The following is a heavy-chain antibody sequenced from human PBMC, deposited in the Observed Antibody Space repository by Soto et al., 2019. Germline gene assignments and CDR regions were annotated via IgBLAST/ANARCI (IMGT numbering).Heavy chain of an antibody. V-gene: IGHV4-30-4*01. CDR1: GGSISSGDYY. CDR3: ALYGGNSVYFDY. Sequence: QVQLQESGPGLVNPSQTLSLTCTVAGGSISSGDYYWSWIRQPPGKGLEWIGYIDYSGSTYYNPSLKSRVTMSVDTSKNQFSLKLSSVTAADTAVYYCALYGGNSVYFDYGGQGTLVTVSS. J-gene: IGHJ4*02. D-gene: IGHD4-17*01. CDR2: IDYSGST.